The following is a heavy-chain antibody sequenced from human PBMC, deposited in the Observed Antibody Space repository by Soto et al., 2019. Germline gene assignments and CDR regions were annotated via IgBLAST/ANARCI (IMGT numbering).Heavy chain of an antibody. CDR3: ARVFPFHYYGSGSYEYYGMDV. CDR1: GYTFTSYG. CDR2: ISAYNGNT. Sequence: ASVKVSCKASGYTFTSYGISWVRQAPGQGLEWMGWISAYNGNTNYAQKLQGRVTMTTDTSTSTAYMELRSLRSDDTAVYYCARVFPFHYYGSGSYEYYGMDVWGQGTTLTVSS. D-gene: IGHD3-10*01. V-gene: IGHV1-18*01. J-gene: IGHJ6*02.